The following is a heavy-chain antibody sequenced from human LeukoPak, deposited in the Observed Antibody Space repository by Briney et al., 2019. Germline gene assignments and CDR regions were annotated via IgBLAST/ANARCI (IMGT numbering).Heavy chain of an antibody. Sequence: AAGPLRLSCAASGCTLSRCDMFWFRIAPGKGLEWVSTIGTGGDIYYSYSVKGRFTIPRENAKNSLYLQMNSLSAGDTAVYFCARGGIAVSGIDLEDYWGQGTLVTVSS. CDR2: IGTGGDI. V-gene: IGHV3-13*01. J-gene: IGHJ4*02. D-gene: IGHD6-19*01. CDR3: ARGGIAVSGIDLEDY. CDR1: GCTLSRCD.